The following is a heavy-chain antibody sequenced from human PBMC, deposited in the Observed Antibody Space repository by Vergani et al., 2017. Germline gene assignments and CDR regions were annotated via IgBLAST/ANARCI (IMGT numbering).Heavy chain of an antibody. CDR2: IRYDGSNK. CDR3: ATGVRVSPLYYFDY. Sequence: QVQLVESGGGVVQPGTSLRLSCAASGFTLSSYGMHWVRQAPGKGLEWVAFIRYDGSNKYYADSVKGRFTISRDNSKNTLYVQLSSLRAEDTAVYFCATGVRVSPLYYFDYWGQGTLVTVSS. V-gene: IGHV3-30*02. J-gene: IGHJ4*02. D-gene: IGHD4-23*01. CDR1: GFTLSSYG.